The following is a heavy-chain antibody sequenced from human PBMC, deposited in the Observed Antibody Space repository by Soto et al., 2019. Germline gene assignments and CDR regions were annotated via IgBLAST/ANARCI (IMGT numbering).Heavy chain of an antibody. J-gene: IGHJ3*01. CDR1: GYSFDSFG. Sequence: QLVQSGAEVKKPGASLKVSCKASGYSFDSFGISWVRQAPGQGLEWMGRVNAHNHITKYAQKFQGRVTITRDTSTSTDYMEVRSLRSDDNAVDYCARDSRVGANSDACDVWGQGTMVTVSS. D-gene: IGHD1-26*01. CDR3: ARDSRVGANSDACDV. CDR2: VNAHNHIT. V-gene: IGHV1-18*01.